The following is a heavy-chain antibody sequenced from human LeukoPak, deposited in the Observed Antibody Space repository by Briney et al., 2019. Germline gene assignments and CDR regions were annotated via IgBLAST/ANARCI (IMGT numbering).Heavy chain of an antibody. D-gene: IGHD2-2*01. V-gene: IGHV1-69*05. Sequence: SVKVSCKASGGTFSSYAISWVRQAPGQGLEWMGGIIPIFGTANYAQKLQGRVTMTTDTSTSTAYMELRSLRSDDTAVYYCARVGIIVVVPAAIDYWGQGTLVTVSS. CDR2: IIPIFGTA. CDR3: ARVGIIVVVPAAIDY. CDR1: GGTFSSYA. J-gene: IGHJ4*02.